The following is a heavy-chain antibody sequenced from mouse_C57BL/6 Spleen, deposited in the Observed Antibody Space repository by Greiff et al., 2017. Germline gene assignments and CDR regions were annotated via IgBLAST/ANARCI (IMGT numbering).Heavy chain of an antibody. CDR3: ARTAHFDY. D-gene: IGHD3-1*01. CDR1: GYTFTSYG. Sequence: QVQLQQSGAELARPGASVKLSCKASGYTFTSYGISWVKQRTGQGLEWIGEIYPRSGNTYYNEKCKGKATLTADKSSSTAYMELRSLTSEDSAVYFCARTAHFDYWGQGTTLTVAS. J-gene: IGHJ2*01. V-gene: IGHV1-81*01. CDR2: IYPRSGNT.